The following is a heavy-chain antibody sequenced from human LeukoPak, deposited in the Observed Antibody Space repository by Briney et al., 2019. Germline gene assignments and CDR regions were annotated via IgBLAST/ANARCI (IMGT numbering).Heavy chain of an antibody. CDR2: ISSSGNPT. D-gene: IGHD6-13*01. CDR1: GFTFSDYY. V-gene: IGHV3-11*04. J-gene: IGHJ4*02. CDR3: PRDGGSSWYFDS. Sequence: GGSLRLSCAASGFTFSDYYMICIRQAPGKGLEWVSDISSSGNPTYHADSVKGRFTTSRANAKNSLYLQTSSLRAEDTAVYYCPRDGGSSWYFDSWGQGTLVTVSS.